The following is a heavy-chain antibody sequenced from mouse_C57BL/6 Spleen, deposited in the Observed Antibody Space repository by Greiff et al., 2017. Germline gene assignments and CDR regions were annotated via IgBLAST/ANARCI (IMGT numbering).Heavy chain of an antibody. V-gene: IGHV14-1*01. CDR2: IDPEDGDT. J-gene: IGHJ2*01. Sequence: EVKLQQSGAELVRPGASVKLSCTASGFNIKDYYMHWVKQRPEQGLEWIGRIDPEDGDTEYAPKFQGKATMTADTSSNTAYLQLSSLTSEDTAVYYCTTVTTVVEGDYWGQGTTLTVSS. CDR3: TTVTTVVEGDY. D-gene: IGHD1-1*01. CDR1: GFNIKDYY.